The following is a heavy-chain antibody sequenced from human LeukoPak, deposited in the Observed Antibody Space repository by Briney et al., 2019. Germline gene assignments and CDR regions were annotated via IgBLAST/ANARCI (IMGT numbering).Heavy chain of an antibody. D-gene: IGHD1-26*01. V-gene: IGHV1-3*01. CDR1: GYSFTSYW. Sequence: GESLKISCKGSGYSFTSYWIGWVRQAPGQRLEWMGWINAGNGNTKYSQKFQGRVTITRDTSACTAYMELSSLRSEDTAVYYCARGGGSSFLYFDYWGQGTLVTVSS. J-gene: IGHJ4*02. CDR2: INAGNGNT. CDR3: ARGGGSSFLYFDY.